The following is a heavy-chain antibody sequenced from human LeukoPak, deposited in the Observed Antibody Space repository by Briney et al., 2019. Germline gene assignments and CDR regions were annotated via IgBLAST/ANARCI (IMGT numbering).Heavy chain of an antibody. V-gene: IGHV4-30-4*08. J-gene: IGHJ3*02. Sequence: PSQTLSLTCTVSGGSISSGDYYWSWIRQPPGKGLEWIGYIYYSGSTYYNPSLKSRVTISVDTSKNQFSLKLSSVTAADTAVYYCARYPDIVVVVAATGAFDIWSQGTMVTVSS. D-gene: IGHD2-15*01. CDR3: ARYPDIVVVVAATGAFDI. CDR1: GGSISSGDYY. CDR2: IYYSGST.